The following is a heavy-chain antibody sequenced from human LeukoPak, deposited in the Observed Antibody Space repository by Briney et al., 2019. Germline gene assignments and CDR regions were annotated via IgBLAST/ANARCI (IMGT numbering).Heavy chain of an antibody. J-gene: IGHJ5*02. CDR3: ARISSGSLTA. CDR2: IYTSGGT. V-gene: IGHV4-61*02. D-gene: IGHD1-26*01. CDR1: GDSISSGSYY. Sequence: SETLSLTCTVSGDSISSGSYYWSWIRQPAGKGLEWIGRIYTSGGTNYNPSLKSRVTISVDTSKNQFSLKLSSVTAADTAVYYCARISSGSLTAWGQGTLVTVSS.